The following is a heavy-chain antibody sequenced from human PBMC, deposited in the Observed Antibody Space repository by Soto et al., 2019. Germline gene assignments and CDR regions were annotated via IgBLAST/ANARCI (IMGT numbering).Heavy chain of an antibody. CDR3: ARVDLNYNWNYAGFDY. V-gene: IGHV3-74*01. J-gene: IGHJ4*02. D-gene: IGHD1-7*01. CDR1: GFTFSSYW. CDR2: INSDGSST. Sequence: GGSLRLSCAASGFTFSSYWMHWVRQAPGKGLVWVSRINSDGSSTSYADSVKGRFTISRDNAKDTLYLQMNSLRAEDTAVYYCARVDLNYNWNYAGFDYWGQGTLVTVSS.